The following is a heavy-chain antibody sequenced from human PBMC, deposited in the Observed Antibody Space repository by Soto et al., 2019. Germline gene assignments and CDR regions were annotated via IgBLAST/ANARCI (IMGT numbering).Heavy chain of an antibody. J-gene: IGHJ5*02. V-gene: IGHV6-1*01. CDR1: GDSVSSNSAA. D-gene: IGHD6-6*01. CDR2: TYYRSKWYN. CDR3: AREVAARSGTWFDP. Sequence: SQTLSLTCVISGDSVSSNSAAWNWIRQSPSRGLEWLGRTYYRSKWYNDYAVSVKSRITINPDTSKNQSSLQLNSVTPEDTAVYYCAREVAARSGTWFDPWGQGTLVTVSS.